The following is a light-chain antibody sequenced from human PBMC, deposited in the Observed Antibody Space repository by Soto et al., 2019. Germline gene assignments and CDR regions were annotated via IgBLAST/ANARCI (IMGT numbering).Light chain of an antibody. V-gene: IGLV3-21*02. CDR1: NIDTKS. J-gene: IGLJ2*01. CDR2: DDT. CDR3: QVWDINTYHVV. Sequence: YELTQPPSVSVAPGQTAKIPCAGDNIDTKSMHWYQQRPGQAPVLVVHDDTDRAAGIPARFSGSKSGGTATLTISRVEAGDEADYYCQVWDINTYHVVFGGGTKVTVL.